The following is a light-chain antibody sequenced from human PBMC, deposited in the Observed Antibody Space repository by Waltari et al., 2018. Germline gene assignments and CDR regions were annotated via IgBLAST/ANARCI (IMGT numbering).Light chain of an antibody. J-gene: IGLJ3*02. CDR1: SRDIGAYTF. Sequence: QSALTQPASVSGSPGQSITISCTGSSRDIGAYTFVSWYQPHPGKAPKLLIYEVSSRPSGVSHRFSGSKSGNTASLTISGLQTEDETDYYCSSYTNSNTYVFGGGTKLTVL. CDR3: SSYTNSNTYV. CDR2: EVS. V-gene: IGLV2-14*01.